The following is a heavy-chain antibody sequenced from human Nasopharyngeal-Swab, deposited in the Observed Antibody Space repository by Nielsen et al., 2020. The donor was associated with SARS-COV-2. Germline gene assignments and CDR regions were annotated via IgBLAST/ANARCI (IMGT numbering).Heavy chain of an antibody. Sequence: GESLKISCAASGFTFSSYAMSWVRQAPGKGLEWVSAISGSGGSTYYADSVKGRFTISRDNSKNTLYLQMNSLRAEDTAVYYCAKGGYSSPFDYWGQGTLVTVSS. CDR3: AKGGYSSPFDY. CDR2: ISGSGGST. D-gene: IGHD5-18*01. V-gene: IGHV3-23*01. CDR1: GFTFSSYA. J-gene: IGHJ4*02.